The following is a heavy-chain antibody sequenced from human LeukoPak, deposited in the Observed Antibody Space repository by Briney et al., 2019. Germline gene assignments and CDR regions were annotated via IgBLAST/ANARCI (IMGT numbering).Heavy chain of an antibody. V-gene: IGHV3-30*04. CDR3: ARGVRGSYWVY. CDR2: ISYDGSNK. CDR1: GFTFSSYA. Sequence: GSSLRLSCAASGFTFSSYAMHWVRQAPGKGLEWVAVISYDGSNKYYADSVKGRFTISRDNSKNTLYLQMNSLRAEDTAVYYCARGVRGSYWVYWGQGTLVTVSS. D-gene: IGHD1-26*01. J-gene: IGHJ4*02.